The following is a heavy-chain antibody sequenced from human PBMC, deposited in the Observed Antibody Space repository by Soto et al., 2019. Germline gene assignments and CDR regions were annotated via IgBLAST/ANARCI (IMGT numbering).Heavy chain of an antibody. CDR3: AKDNYYDSSGYYYYYYGMDV. J-gene: IGHJ6*04. CDR2: TTGGGGSK. D-gene: IGHD3-22*01. CDR1: GFTFSTYA. V-gene: IGHV3-23*01. Sequence: GGSLRLSCAASGFTFSTYAMSWVRQAPGKGLEWVSTTTGGGGSKYYADSVKGRFTISRDNSKNTLYLQMNSLRAEDTAVYYCAKDNYYDSSGYYYYYYGMDVWGKGTQVTVSS.